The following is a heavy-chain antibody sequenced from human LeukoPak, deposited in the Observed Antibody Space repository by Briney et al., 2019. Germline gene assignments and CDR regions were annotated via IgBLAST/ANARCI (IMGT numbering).Heavy chain of an antibody. CDR2: IGTAGDT. D-gene: IGHD1-26*01. CDR1: GFTFSSYD. Sequence: GGSLRLSCAASGFTFSSYDMHWVRQATGKGLEWVSAIGTAGDTYYPGSVKGRFTISRENAKNSLYLQMNSLRAGDTAVYYCARGMSIVVATLDYMDVWGKGTTVTVSS. V-gene: IGHV3-13*01. J-gene: IGHJ6*03. CDR3: ARGMSIVVATLDYMDV.